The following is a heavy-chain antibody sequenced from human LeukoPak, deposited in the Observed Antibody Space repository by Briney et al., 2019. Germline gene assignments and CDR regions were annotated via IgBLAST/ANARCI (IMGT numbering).Heavy chain of an antibody. Sequence: PSETLSLTCAVYGGSFSGYYWSWIRQPPGKGLEWIGEINHSGSTNYNPSLKSRVTISVDTSKNQFSLKLSSVTAADTAVYYCARGGCLLWFGELMDVWGKGTTVTVSS. CDR2: INHSGST. J-gene: IGHJ6*04. D-gene: IGHD3-10*01. CDR3: ARGGCLLWFGELMDV. V-gene: IGHV4-34*01. CDR1: GGSFSGYY.